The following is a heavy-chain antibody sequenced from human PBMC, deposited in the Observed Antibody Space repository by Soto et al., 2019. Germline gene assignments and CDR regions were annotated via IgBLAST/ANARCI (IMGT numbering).Heavy chain of an antibody. D-gene: IGHD3-10*01. V-gene: IGHV3-30*18. J-gene: IGHJ4*02. CDR1: GFTFSSYG. CDR3: AKGYYYGSGSPDY. Sequence: PGGSLRLSCAASGFTFSSYGMHWVRQAPGKGLEWVAVLSYDASDKYYADSVKGRFTISRDNSKNTLYLQMNSLRNEDTAVYYCAKGYYYGSGSPDYWGQGTLVTVSS. CDR2: LSYDASDK.